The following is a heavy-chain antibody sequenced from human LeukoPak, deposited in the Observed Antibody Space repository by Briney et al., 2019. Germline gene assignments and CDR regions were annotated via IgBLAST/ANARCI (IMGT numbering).Heavy chain of an antibody. D-gene: IGHD3-22*01. CDR1: GFTFSSYA. V-gene: IGHV3-23*01. J-gene: IGHJ4*02. CDR2: ISGSGGST. Sequence: GGSLRLSCAASGFTFSSYAMSWVRQAPGKGLEWVSAISGSGGSTYYADSVKGRFTISRDNSKNTLYLQMNSLRAEDTAVYYCAKDPDYDSSGYWPYYFDYWGQGTLVTVSS. CDR3: AKDPDYDSSGYWPYYFDY.